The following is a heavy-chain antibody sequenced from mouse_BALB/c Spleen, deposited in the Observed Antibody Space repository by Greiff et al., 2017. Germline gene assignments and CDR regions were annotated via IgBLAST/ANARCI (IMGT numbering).Heavy chain of an antibody. CDR2: ISSGGST. Sequence: EVQGVESGGGLVKPGGSLKLSCAASGFTFSSYAMSWVRQTPEKRLEWVASISSGGSTYYPDSVKGRFTISRDNARNILYLQMSSLRSEDTAMYYCAREGVYYGSSLYYFDYWGQGTTLTVSS. CDR3: AREGVYYGSSLYYFDY. J-gene: IGHJ2*01. CDR1: GFTFSSYA. D-gene: IGHD1-1*01. V-gene: IGHV5-6-5*01.